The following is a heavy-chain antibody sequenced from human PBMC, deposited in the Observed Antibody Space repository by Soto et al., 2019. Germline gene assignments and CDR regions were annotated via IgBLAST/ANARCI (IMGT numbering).Heavy chain of an antibody. CDR1: GFSLSSTGVG. J-gene: IGHJ4*02. D-gene: IGHD3-10*01. CDR2: IYWDDDK. V-gene: IGHV2-5*02. CDR3: GHRTSLGSYHY. Sequence: QITLKESGPTLVKPTQTLTLTCTCSGFSLSSTGVGVGWIRQPPGKALEWLALIYWDDDKSYSPSLKSRLTITKDTSKNQVVLTMTNVDPVDTATYFCGHRTSLGSYHYWGQGTLVTVSS.